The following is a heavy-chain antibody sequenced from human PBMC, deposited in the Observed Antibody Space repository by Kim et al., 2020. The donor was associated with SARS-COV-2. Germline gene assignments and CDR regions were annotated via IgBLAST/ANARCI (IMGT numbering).Heavy chain of an antibody. CDR1: GFIFSSYD. J-gene: IGHJ6*01. V-gene: IGHV3-30*18. CDR3: AKVAYDVPYYYYAMDV. CDR2: ISHDGSNK. D-gene: IGHD3-16*01. Sequence: GGSLRLSCSASGFIFSSYDMHWVRQAPGKGLEWVAVISHDGSNKYYADSVKGRFTISRDNSRTTLSVQMDSLRAEDTAMYYCAKVAYDVPYYYYAMDVWG.